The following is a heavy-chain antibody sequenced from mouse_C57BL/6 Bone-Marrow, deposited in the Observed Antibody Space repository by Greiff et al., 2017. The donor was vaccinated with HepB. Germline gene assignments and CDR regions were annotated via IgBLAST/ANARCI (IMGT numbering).Heavy chain of an antibody. D-gene: IGHD2-3*01. Sequence: EVQLQQSGPGLLKPSQSLSLTSSFPASSITRVYSWNWFRQFPGNNLEWMGYISYDVSNNYNPSLKNRISTTRDTSKNQFFLKLNSVTTEDTATYYCARGGWFPNYWGQGTTLTVSS. J-gene: IGHJ2*01. V-gene: IGHV3-6*01. CDR3: ARGGWFPNY. CDR2: ISYDVSN. CDR1: ASSITRVYS.